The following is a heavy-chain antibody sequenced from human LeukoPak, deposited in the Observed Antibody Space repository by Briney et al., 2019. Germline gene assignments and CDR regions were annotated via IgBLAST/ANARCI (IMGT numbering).Heavy chain of an antibody. CDR3: ARASPNYYGSGSYYYYFDY. Sequence: ASVKVSCKASGYTFTSYDINWVRQATGQGLEWMGWMNPNSGNTGYAQKFQGRVTMTRNTSISTAYMELSSLRCEDTAVYYCARASPNYYGSGSYYYYFDYWGQGTLVTVSS. J-gene: IGHJ4*02. CDR2: MNPNSGNT. V-gene: IGHV1-8*01. D-gene: IGHD3-10*01. CDR1: GYTFTSYD.